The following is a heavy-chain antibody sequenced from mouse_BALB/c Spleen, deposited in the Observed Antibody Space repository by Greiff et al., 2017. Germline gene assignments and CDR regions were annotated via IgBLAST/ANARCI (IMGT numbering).Heavy chain of an antibody. CDR3: ARGAWFAY. CDR1: GFTFSDYY. CDR2: ISDGGSYT. J-gene: IGHJ3*01. V-gene: IGHV5-4*02. Sequence: EVQLVESGGGLVKPRGSLKLSCAASGFTFSDYYMYWVRQTPEKRLEWVATISDGGSYTYYPDSVKGRFTISRDNAKNNLYLQMSSLKSEDTAMYYCARGAWFAYWGQGTLVTVSA.